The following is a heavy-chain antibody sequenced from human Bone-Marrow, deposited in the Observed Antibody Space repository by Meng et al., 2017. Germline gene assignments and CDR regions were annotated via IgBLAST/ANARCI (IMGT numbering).Heavy chain of an antibody. CDR1: GFTFSSYG. J-gene: IGHJ3*02. V-gene: IGHV3-33*06. CDR2: IWDDGSNK. CDR3: AQDQGTVLRFPWVERSYAFDI. Sequence: GESLKISCAASGFTFSSYGMHRVRQAPGKGLEWVAVIWDDGSNKYYADSVKGRFTISRDNSKNTLYLQMNSLSAEDTAVYCCAQDQGTVLRFPWVERSYAFDIWGQGTMVTVSS. D-gene: IGHD3-3*01.